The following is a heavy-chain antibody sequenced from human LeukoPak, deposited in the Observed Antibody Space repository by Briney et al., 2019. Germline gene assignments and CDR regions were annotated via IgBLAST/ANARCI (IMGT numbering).Heavy chain of an antibody. J-gene: IGHJ4*02. CDR1: GFTFSSYA. CDR3: AKTLGHSGWPVFRSVADY. D-gene: IGHD6-19*01. CDR2: ISYGGSNK. V-gene: IGHV3-30-3*01. Sequence: GGSLRLSCAASGFTFSSYAMHWVRQAPGKGLEWVAVISYGGSNKYYADSVKGRFTISRDNSKNTLYLQMNSLRAEDTAVYYCAKTLGHSGWPVFRSVADYWGQGTLVTVSS.